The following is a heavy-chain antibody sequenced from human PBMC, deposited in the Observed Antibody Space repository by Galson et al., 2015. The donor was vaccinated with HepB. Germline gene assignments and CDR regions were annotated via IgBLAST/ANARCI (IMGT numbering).Heavy chain of an antibody. Sequence: SLRLSCAASGFTFSSYSMNWVRQAPGKGLEWVSYISSSSSTIYYADSVKGRFTISRDNAKNSLYLQMNSLRAEDTAVYYCARDSRYYDSNWFDPWGQGTLVTVSS. V-gene: IGHV3-48*01. D-gene: IGHD3-22*01. CDR1: GFTFSSYS. CDR2: ISSSSSTI. CDR3: ARDSRYYDSNWFDP. J-gene: IGHJ5*02.